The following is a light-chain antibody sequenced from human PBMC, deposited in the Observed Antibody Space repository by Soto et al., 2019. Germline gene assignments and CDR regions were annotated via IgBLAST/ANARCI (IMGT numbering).Light chain of an antibody. CDR2: AAS. Sequence: DIHRTQSPSSLSASVVYRFTITRLESQSISSYLNWYQQKPVKAPKLLIYAASTLQSGVPSTFSGSGSGTDFTLTISSLQPEDFATYYCQQYTSYSPLTFGGGTQLDIK. V-gene: IGKV1-39*01. J-gene: IGKJ4*01. CDR1: QSISSY. CDR3: QQYTSYSPLT.